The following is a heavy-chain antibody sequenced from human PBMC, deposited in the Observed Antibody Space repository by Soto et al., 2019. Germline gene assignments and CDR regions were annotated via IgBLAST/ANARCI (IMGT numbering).Heavy chain of an antibody. CDR3: AREEVEVVSYYYYGMDV. CDR2: ISAYNGNT. D-gene: IGHD2-21*01. J-gene: IGHJ6*02. CDR1: GYTFTSYG. Sequence: ASVKVSCKASGYTFTSYGISWVRQAPGQGLEWMGWISAYNGNTNYAQKLQGRVTMTTDTSTSTAYMELRSLRSDDTAVYYCAREEVEVVSYYYYGMDVWGQGTTVTVSS. V-gene: IGHV1-18*01.